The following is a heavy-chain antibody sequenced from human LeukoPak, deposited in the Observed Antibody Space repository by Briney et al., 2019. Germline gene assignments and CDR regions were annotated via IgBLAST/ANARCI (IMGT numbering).Heavy chain of an antibody. V-gene: IGHV3-20*04. CDR3: ARGGYSYGANLLDP. J-gene: IGHJ5*02. CDR1: GFTFDDYG. CDR2: INWNGGST. Sequence: PGGSLRLSCAASGFTFDDYGMSWVRQAPGKGLEWVSGINWNGGSTGYADSVKGRFTISRDNAKNSLYLQMNSLRAEDTALYYCARGGYSYGANLLDPWGQGTLVTVSS. D-gene: IGHD5-18*01.